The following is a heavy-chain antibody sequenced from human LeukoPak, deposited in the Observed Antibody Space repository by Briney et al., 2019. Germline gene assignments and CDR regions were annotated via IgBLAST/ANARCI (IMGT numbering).Heavy chain of an antibody. CDR2: IYYSGST. J-gene: IGHJ6*03. CDR1: GGSISSYY. V-gene: IGHV4-59*08. D-gene: IGHD3-3*01. Sequence: SETLSLTCTVSGGSISSYYWSWIRQPPGKGLEWIGYIYYSGSTNYNPSLKSRVTISVDTSKNQFSLKLSSVTAADTAVYYCARGVFGVVVYYYYMDVWGKGTTVTVSS. CDR3: ARGVFGVVVYYYYMDV.